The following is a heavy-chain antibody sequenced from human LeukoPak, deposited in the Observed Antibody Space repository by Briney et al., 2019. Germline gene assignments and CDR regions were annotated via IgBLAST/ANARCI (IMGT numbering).Heavy chain of an antibody. V-gene: IGHV4-30-2*01. J-gene: IGHJ4*02. D-gene: IGHD1-26*01. CDR3: ATGSPPLDY. CDR2: IYHSGST. CDR1: GASISSNGYS. Sequence: PSPTLPLTCAVSGASISSNGYSGSWIRQPPGKGLEWIGYIYHSGSTYYTPSLRSRITISIDRSKNQYSLKLNSVTAADTAVDYCATGSPPLDYWGQGTLVTVSS.